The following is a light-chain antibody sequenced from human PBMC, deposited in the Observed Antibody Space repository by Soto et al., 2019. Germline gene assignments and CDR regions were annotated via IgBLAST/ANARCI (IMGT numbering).Light chain of an antibody. CDR3: QQYHDWPLT. CDR1: QSVRSN. V-gene: IGKV3-15*01. J-gene: IGKJ4*01. Sequence: EFVMMQSPATLSVSPGERATLSCRASQSVRSNLAWYQQKPGQAPRLLIYGASTRASGIPARFSGSGSGTEFTLTISSLQSEDFAVYYCQQYHDWPLTFGGGTKVDI. CDR2: GAS.